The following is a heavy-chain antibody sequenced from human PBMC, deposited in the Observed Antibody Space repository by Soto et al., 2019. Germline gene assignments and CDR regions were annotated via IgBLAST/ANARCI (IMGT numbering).Heavy chain of an antibody. Sequence: HPGGSLRLSCAASGFAFSSYAMSWVRQAPGKGLEWVSAISGSGGSTYYADSVKGRFTISRDNSKNTLYLQMNSLRAEDTAVYYCANDYDSSGLYYYYYGMDVWGQGTTVTVSS. V-gene: IGHV3-23*01. J-gene: IGHJ6*02. CDR2: ISGSGGST. CDR3: ANDYDSSGLYYYYYGMDV. D-gene: IGHD3-22*01. CDR1: GFAFSSYA.